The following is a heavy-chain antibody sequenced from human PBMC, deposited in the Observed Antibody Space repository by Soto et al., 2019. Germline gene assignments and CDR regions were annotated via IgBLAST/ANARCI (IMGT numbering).Heavy chain of an antibody. CDR2: ISSSGSTI. V-gene: IGHV3-11*01. J-gene: IGHJ4*02. D-gene: IGHD5-18*01. CDR3: ASLTQGDTAMGHFDY. Sequence: GGSLRLSCAASGFTFSDYYMSWIRQAPGKGLEWVSYISSSGSTIYYADSVKGRFTISRDNAKNSLYLQMNSLRAEDTAVYYCASLTQGDTAMGHFDYWGQGTLVTVSS. CDR1: GFTFSDYY.